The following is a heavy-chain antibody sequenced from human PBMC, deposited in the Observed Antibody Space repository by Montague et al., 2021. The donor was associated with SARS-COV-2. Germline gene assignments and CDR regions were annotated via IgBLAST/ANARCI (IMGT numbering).Heavy chain of an antibody. CDR1: GGSFSGYY. D-gene: IGHD2-2*02. J-gene: IGHJ3*02. Sequence: SETLSLTCAVYGGSFSGYYWTWIRQSPGKGLEWIAEINHSGTTNYNFNPSLRSRVTISVDTPKSQFSLRLSSVTATDTAVYFCARSYLGYCSTNSCYKGDRDDAFDXWGQGTLVTVSS. V-gene: IGHV4-34*01. CDR3: ARSYLGYCSTNSCYKGDRDDAFDX. CDR2: INHSGTT.